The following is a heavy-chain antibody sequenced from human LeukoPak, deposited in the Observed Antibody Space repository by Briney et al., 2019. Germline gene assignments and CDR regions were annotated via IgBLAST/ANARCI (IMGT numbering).Heavy chain of an antibody. D-gene: IGHD3-22*01. Sequence: GGSPRLSCAASGFTFSSYAMSWVRQAPGKGLEWVSAISGSGGSTYYADSVKGRFTISRDNSKNTLYLQMNSLRAEDTAVYYCAKAPTKGEVISFDYWGQGTLVTVSS. CDR2: ISGSGGST. V-gene: IGHV3-23*01. CDR1: GFTFSSYA. J-gene: IGHJ4*02. CDR3: AKAPTKGEVISFDY.